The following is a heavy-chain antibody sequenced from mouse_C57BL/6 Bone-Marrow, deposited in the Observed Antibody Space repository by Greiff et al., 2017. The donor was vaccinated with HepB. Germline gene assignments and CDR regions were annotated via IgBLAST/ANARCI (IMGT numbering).Heavy chain of an antibody. CDR2: ISNGGGST. V-gene: IGHV5-12*01. D-gene: IGHD3-2*02. CDR1: GFTFSDYY. Sequence: VQLKESGGGLVQPGGSLKLSCAASGFTFSDYYMYWVRQTPEKRLEWVAYISNGGGSTYYPDTVKGRFTISRDNAKNTLYLQMSRLKSEDTAMYYCARQGTAQAPHYYAMDYWGQGTSVTVSS. CDR3: ARQGTAQAPHYYAMDY. J-gene: IGHJ4*01.